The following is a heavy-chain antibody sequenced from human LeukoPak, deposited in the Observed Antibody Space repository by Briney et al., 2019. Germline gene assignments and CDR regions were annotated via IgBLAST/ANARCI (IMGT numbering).Heavy chain of an antibody. CDR3: GRDRGGRYMYLQQ. J-gene: IGHJ1*01. D-gene: IGHD1-26*01. V-gene: IGHV3-20*04. CDR1: GFTFDDYG. Sequence: GGSLRLSCAASGFTFDDYGMSWVRQAPGKGLEWVSGINSNGGSAGYADSVKGRFSISRDNAKNSLFLQMNSLRAEDTALYYCGRDRGGRYMYLQQWGQGTLVTVSS. CDR2: INSNGGSA.